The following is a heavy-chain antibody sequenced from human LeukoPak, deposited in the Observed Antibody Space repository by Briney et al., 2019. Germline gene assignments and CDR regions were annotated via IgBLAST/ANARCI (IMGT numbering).Heavy chain of an antibody. V-gene: IGHV4-34*01. CDR1: GGSFSGYY. D-gene: IGHD2-2*02. CDR2: INHSGST. CDR3: ARGPFYCSSTSCYIGGLDY. J-gene: IGHJ4*02. Sequence: SETLSLTCAVYGGSFSGYYWSWIRQPPGKGLEWIGEINHSGSTNYNPSLKNRVTISVDTSKNQFSLKLSSVTAADTAVYYCARGPFYCSSTSCYIGGLDYWGQGTLVTVSS.